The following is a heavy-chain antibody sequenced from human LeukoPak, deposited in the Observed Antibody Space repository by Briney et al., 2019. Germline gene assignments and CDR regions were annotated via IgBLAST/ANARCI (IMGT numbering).Heavy chain of an antibody. CDR2: IGSGSGGTT. CDR3: AKNYGSGRGVPYGMGV. V-gene: IGHV3-23*01. Sequence: GGSLRLSCAASGFTFSSYAMRWVRQAPGKGLEWVSAIGSGSGGTTIYADSVKGRFTISRDNSKNTLYLQMSSLRDEDRAVYYCAKNYGSGRGVPYGMGVWGKGTPCSASS. J-gene: IGHJ6*04. CDR1: GFTFSSYA. D-gene: IGHD3-10*01.